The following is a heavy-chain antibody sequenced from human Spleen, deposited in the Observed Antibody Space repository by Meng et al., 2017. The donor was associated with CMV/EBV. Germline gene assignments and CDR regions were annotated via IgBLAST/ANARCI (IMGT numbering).Heavy chain of an antibody. CDR2: ISYDGSNK. V-gene: IGHV3-30-3*01. D-gene: IGHD3-22*01. Sequence: GESLKISCAASGFTFSSYAMHWVRQAPGKGLEWVAVISYDGSNKYYADSVKGRFTISRDNSKNTLYLQMNSLRAEDTAVYYCARSIGSYYYEEGAHDYWGQGTLVTVSS. CDR3: ARSIGSYYYEEGAHDY. J-gene: IGHJ4*02. CDR1: GFTFSSYA.